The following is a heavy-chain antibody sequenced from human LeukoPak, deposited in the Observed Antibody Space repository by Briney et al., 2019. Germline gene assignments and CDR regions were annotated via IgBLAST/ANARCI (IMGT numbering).Heavy chain of an antibody. V-gene: IGHV3-53*01. Sequence: PGGSLRLSCAASGFSVSGKFMSWVRQAPGKGLEWVSIIHYDGKIRYAGSVKGRFAISRDDSRNTLYLQMNSLRAEDTAVYYCAKGGGSSRYAQLDYWGQGTLVTVSS. CDR2: IHYDGKI. D-gene: IGHD2-15*01. CDR3: AKGGGSSRYAQLDY. CDR1: GFSVSGKF. J-gene: IGHJ4*02.